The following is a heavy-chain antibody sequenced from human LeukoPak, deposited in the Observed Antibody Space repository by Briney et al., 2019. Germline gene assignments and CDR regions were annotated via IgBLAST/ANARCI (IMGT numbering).Heavy chain of an antibody. CDR2: ISGSGSST. Sequence: PGGSLRLSCVGSGFTYSSYGMSWVRQAPGKGLEWVSAISGSGSSTYYADSVKGRFTISRDNSKNTLYLQMNSLRAEDTAVYYCAKETYYDYVWGSYRPDYWGEGTLVTVSS. J-gene: IGHJ4*02. CDR1: GFTYSSYG. V-gene: IGHV3-23*01. CDR3: AKETYYDYVWGSYRPDY. D-gene: IGHD3-16*02.